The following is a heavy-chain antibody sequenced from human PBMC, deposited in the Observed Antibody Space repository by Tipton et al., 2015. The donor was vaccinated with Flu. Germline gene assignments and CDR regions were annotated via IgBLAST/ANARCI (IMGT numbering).Heavy chain of an antibody. CDR3: ARHGPQGGDPNWFDP. D-gene: IGHD2-21*02. Sequence: TLSLTCSVSGDSIASDYYWSWIRQPPGKGLEWIGNAYHSGNTYYNPSLKSRVSISVDRSKNQFSLRLRAVTAADTAVYYCARHGPQGGDPNWFDPWGQGTLVTVSS. J-gene: IGHJ5*02. CDR2: AYHSGNT. CDR1: GDSIASDYY. V-gene: IGHV4-38-2*01.